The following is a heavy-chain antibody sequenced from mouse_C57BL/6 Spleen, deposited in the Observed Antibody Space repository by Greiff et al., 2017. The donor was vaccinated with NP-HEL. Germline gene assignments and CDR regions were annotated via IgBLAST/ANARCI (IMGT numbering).Heavy chain of an antibody. D-gene: IGHD1-1*01. J-gene: IGHJ1*03. CDR1: GYTFTSYW. Sequence: QVQLQQSGAELVKPGASVKLSCKASGYTFTSYWMQWVKQRPGQGLEWIGKIDPSDSYTNYNQKFKGKATLTVDTSSSTAYMQLSSLTSEDSAVYYCARHYGSSPYWYFDVWGTGTTVTVAS. CDR3: ARHYGSSPYWYFDV. CDR2: IDPSDSYT. V-gene: IGHV1-50*01.